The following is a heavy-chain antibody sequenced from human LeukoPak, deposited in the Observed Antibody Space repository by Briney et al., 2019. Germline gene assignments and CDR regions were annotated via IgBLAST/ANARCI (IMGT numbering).Heavy chain of an antibody. CDR1: GFTFSSYA. CDR2: ISGSGGST. CDR3: ARDPRRVDRFRFRDYYYYFGMDV. J-gene: IGHJ6*02. V-gene: IGHV3-23*01. D-gene: IGHD3-10*01. Sequence: TGGSLRLSCAASGFTFSSYAMSWVRQAPGKGLEWVSAISGSGGSTYYADSVKGRFIISRDNAKNTLYLQMNSLRAEDTALYYCARDPRRVDRFRFRDYYYYFGMDVWGQGTTVTVSS.